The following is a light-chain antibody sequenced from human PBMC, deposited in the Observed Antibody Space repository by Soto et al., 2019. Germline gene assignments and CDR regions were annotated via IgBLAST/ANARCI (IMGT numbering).Light chain of an antibody. CDR2: DAS. V-gene: IGKV3-20*01. CDR3: QQYGSSPAT. CDR1: QSVGGIY. Sequence: EIVLTQSPGTLSLSPGERATLSCRASQSVGGIYLAWHQQKPGQAPRILIYDASSRPADIPDRFSGSGSGTDFTLSISRLEPEDFAVYFCQQYGSSPATFGQGTKVEIK. J-gene: IGKJ1*01.